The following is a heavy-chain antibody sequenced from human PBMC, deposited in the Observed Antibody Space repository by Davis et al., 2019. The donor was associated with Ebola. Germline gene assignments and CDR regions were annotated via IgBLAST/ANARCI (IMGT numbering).Heavy chain of an antibody. V-gene: IGHV3-43*01. J-gene: IGHJ6*02. D-gene: IGHD1-1*01. Sequence: GESLKLSCAASGFTFDDYTMHWVRQAPGKGLEWVSLISWDGGSTHYADSVKARFTIPRDNSKNSLYLHMNSLRTEDTALYYCPKGYAYYYGMDVWGQGTTVTVSS. CDR1: GFTFDDYT. CDR3: PKGYAYYYGMDV. CDR2: ISWDGGST.